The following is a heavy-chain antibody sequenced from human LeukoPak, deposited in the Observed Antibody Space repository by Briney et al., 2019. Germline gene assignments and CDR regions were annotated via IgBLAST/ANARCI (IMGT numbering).Heavy chain of an antibody. J-gene: IGHJ4*02. CDR3: SKKGQNEDYGKPD. Sequence: PGRSLRLSCAASGFTFSSYAMHWVRQAPGKGLEWVAVISYDGSNKYYADSVKGRFTISRDNSKNTLYLQMNSLRAEDTAVYYCSKKGQNEDYGKPDWGQGTLVTVSS. CDR2: ISYDGSNK. V-gene: IGHV3-30-3*02. D-gene: IGHD4-17*01. CDR1: GFTFSSYA.